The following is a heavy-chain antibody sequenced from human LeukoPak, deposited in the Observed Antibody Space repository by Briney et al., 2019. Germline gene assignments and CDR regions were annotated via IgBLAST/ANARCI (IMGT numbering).Heavy chain of an antibody. CDR2: IWYDASNE. V-gene: IGHV3-33*06. J-gene: IGHJ4*02. CDR1: GFTFSTYG. Sequence: GGSLRLSCAASGFTFSTYGMHWVRQAPGKGLEWVAVIWYDASNEYYADSVKGRFTISRDNSKNTLYLQMNSLRAEDTAVYYCAKDTYYYGSGSYSDYWGQGTLVAVSS. CDR3: AKDTYYYGSGSYSDY. D-gene: IGHD3-10*01.